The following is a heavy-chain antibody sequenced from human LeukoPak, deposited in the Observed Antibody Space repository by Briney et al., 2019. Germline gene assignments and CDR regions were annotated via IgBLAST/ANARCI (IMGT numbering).Heavy chain of an antibody. CDR1: GGSFSGYY. V-gene: IGHV4-34*01. D-gene: IGHD6-13*01. CDR3: ARSSSWPSNWFDP. Sequence: SETLSLTCAVYGGSFSGYYWSWIRQPPGKGLEWIGEINHSGSTNYNPSLKSRVTISVDTSKNQFSLNLSSVTAADTAVYYCARSSSWPSNWFDPWGQGTLVTVSS. J-gene: IGHJ5*02. CDR2: INHSGST.